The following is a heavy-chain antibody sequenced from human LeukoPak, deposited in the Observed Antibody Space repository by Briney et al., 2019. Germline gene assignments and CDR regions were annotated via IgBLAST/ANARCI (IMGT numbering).Heavy chain of an antibody. J-gene: IGHJ4*02. V-gene: IGHV3-21*01. D-gene: IGHD5-18*01. CDR2: ISSSSSFI. Sequence: GGSLRLSCAASGFTFSDYNMNWVRQAPGKGLEWASSISSSSSFIYYADSVKGRFTISRDNAEKSVYLQMNSLRAEDTAVYYCARDAYSYGFYYYDYWGQGTLVTASS. CDR1: GFTFSDYN. CDR3: ARDAYSYGFYYYDY.